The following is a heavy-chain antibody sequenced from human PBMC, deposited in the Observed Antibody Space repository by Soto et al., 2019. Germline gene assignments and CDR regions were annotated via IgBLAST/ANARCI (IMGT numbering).Heavy chain of an antibody. CDR2: MNPNSGNT. CDR3: ARAGYYDSSGNSDAFDI. Sequence: GASVKVSCKASGYTFTSYDINWVRQATGQGLEWMGWMNPNSGNTGYAQKFQGRVTMTRNTSISTAYMELSSLRSEDTAVYYCARAGYYDSSGNSDAFDIWGQGTMVTVSS. J-gene: IGHJ3*02. CDR1: GYTFTSYD. V-gene: IGHV1-8*01. D-gene: IGHD3-22*01.